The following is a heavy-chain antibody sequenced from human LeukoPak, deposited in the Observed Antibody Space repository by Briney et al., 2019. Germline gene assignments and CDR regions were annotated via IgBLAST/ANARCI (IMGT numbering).Heavy chain of an antibody. J-gene: IGHJ4*02. CDR1: GDSISSNSVT. V-gene: IGHV6-1*01. Sequence: SQTLSLTCAISGDSISSNSVTWNWIRQSPSRGLEWLGRTYYRSKWYNDYAVSVKSRITFNPDTSKNHFSLKLTSVTAADTAVYYCAYNRNFALDNWGQGTLVTVSS. CDR2: TYYRSKWYN. CDR3: AYNRNFALDN. D-gene: IGHD1-14*01.